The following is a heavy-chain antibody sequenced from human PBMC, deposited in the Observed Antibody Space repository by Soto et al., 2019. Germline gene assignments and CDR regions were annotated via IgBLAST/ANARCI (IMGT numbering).Heavy chain of an antibody. CDR1: GGSISSGGYS. V-gene: IGHV4-30-2*01. D-gene: IGHD1-26*01. Sequence: SETLSLTCAVSGGSISSGGYSWSWIRQPPGKGLEWIGYIYHSGSTYYNPSLKSRVTISVDRSKNQFSLKLSSVTAADTAVYYCARYSGPIEHLFDYWGQGTLVTVS. CDR3: ARYSGPIEHLFDY. J-gene: IGHJ4*02. CDR2: IYHSGST.